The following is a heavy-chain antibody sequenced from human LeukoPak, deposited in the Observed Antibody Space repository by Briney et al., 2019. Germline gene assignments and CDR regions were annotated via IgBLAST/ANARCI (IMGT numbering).Heavy chain of an antibody. CDR2: IYYSGST. Sequence: SETLSLTCTVSGGSISSYYRSWIRQPPGKGLEWIGYIYYSGSTNYNPSLKSRVTISVDTSKNQFSLKLSSVTAADTAVYYCARGWRPDYFDYWGQGTLVTVSS. V-gene: IGHV4-59*01. CDR1: GGSISSYY. D-gene: IGHD2-15*01. CDR3: ARGWRPDYFDY. J-gene: IGHJ4*02.